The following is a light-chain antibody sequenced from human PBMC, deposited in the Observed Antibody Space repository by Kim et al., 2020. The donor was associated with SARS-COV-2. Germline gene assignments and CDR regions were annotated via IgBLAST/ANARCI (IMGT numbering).Light chain of an antibody. J-gene: IGLJ3*02. CDR2: QDT. CDR3: QAWDNTWV. Sequence: SYELTQPPSVSVSPGQTVTITCSGDKLGEKYSSWYQQQPGQAPVLVIYQDTKRPSGIPERFAGSNSGNTATLTISGAQAMDEADYYCQAWDNTWVFGGGT. CDR1: KLGEKY. V-gene: IGLV3-1*01.